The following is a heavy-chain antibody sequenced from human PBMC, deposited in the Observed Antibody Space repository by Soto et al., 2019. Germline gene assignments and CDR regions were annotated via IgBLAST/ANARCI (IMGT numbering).Heavy chain of an antibody. J-gene: IGHJ6*02. CDR2: IYPGDSDT. Sequence: PGESLKISCKGSGYSLTSYWIGWVRQMPGKGLEWMGIIYPGDSDTRYSPSFQGQVTISADKSISTAYLQWSSLKASDTAMYYCARLVGSRWYFSGYYYGMDVWGQGTTVTVSS. V-gene: IGHV5-51*01. CDR3: ARLVGSRWYFSGYYYGMDV. D-gene: IGHD6-19*01. CDR1: GYSLTSYW.